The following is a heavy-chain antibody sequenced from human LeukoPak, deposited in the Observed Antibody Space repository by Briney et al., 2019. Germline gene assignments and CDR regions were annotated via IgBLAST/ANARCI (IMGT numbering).Heavy chain of an antibody. Sequence: PGGSLRLSCAASGFTFSNAWMSWVRQAPGKGLEWVGRIKSKTDGGTTDYAAPVKGRFTISRDDSKNTLYLRMNSLKTEDTAVYYCTTDVVVVAATPFDYWGQGTLVTVSS. CDR1: GFTFSNAW. CDR3: TTDVVVVAATPFDY. D-gene: IGHD2-15*01. J-gene: IGHJ4*02. V-gene: IGHV3-15*01. CDR2: IKSKTDGGTT.